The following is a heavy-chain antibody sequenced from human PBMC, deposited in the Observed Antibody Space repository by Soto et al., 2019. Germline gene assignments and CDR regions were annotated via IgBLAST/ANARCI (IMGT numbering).Heavy chain of an antibody. V-gene: IGHV3-30*18. Sequence: GGSLRLSCAASGFTFSSYGMHWVRQAPGKGLEWVAVISYDGSNKYYADSVKGRFTISRDNSKNTLYLQMNSLRAEDTAVYYCAKALAGQRGSSSYRVGYYFDYWGQGTLVTVSS. D-gene: IGHD6-13*01. CDR2: ISYDGSNK. J-gene: IGHJ4*02. CDR3: AKALAGQRGSSSYRVGYYFDY. CDR1: GFTFSSYG.